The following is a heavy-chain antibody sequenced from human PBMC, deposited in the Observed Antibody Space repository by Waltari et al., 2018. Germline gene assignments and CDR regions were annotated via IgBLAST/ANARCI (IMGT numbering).Heavy chain of an antibody. Sequence: QITLKESGPTLVKPTQTLTLTCTFSGFSLRTSGVGVGWIRQPPGKAMDWLTLIFWNDEKRYSPSRKSRLTRTKDTSKNHVVLAMTNMDPADTATYYCAHLSCSSTTCHLFDYWGQGTLVSVSS. CDR3: AHLSCSSTTCHLFDY. J-gene: IGHJ4*02. D-gene: IGHD2-2*01. CDR1: GFSLRTSGVG. V-gene: IGHV2-5*01. CDR2: IFWNDEK.